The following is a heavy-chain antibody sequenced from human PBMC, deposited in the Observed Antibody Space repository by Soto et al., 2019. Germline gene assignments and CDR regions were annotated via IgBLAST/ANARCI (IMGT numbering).Heavy chain of an antibody. CDR2: IDWDDDK. CDR3: ARIRHSSSWYYFDY. CDR1: GFSLSTSGMC. Sequence: SGPTLVNPTQTLTLTCTFSGFSLSTSGMCVSWIRQPPGKALEWLARIDWDDDKYYSTSLKTRLTISKDTSKNQVVLTMTNMDPVDTATYYCARIRHSSSWYYFDYWGQGTLVTVSS. J-gene: IGHJ4*02. D-gene: IGHD6-13*01. V-gene: IGHV2-70*11.